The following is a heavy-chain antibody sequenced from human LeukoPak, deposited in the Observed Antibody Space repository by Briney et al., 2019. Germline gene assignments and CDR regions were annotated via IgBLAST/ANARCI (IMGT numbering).Heavy chain of an antibody. CDR2: ISGSGGST. D-gene: IGHD2-15*01. J-gene: IGHJ6*02. Sequence: GGSLRLSCAASGFTFSSYAMHWVRQAPGKGLEWVSAISGSGGSTYYADSVKGRFTISRDNAKNSLYLQMNSLRAEDTAVYYCARVTDLGYCSGGSCSFDYGMDVWGQGTTVTVSS. V-gene: IGHV3-21*01. CDR1: GFTFSSYA. CDR3: ARVTDLGYCSGGSCSFDYGMDV.